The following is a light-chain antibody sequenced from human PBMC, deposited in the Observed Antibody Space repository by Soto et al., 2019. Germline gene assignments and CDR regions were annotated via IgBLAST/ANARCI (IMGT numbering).Light chain of an antibody. Sequence: QSALTQPASVSGSPGQSITISCTGTSSDIGGFNYVSWYQHHPGKAPKLMIHNVSSRPSVVSDRFSGSKSGYTASLTISGLQAEDEADYYCSSYTTTRTVVFGGGTKVTVL. CDR1: SSDIGGFNY. J-gene: IGLJ2*01. CDR2: NVS. CDR3: SSYTTTRTVV. V-gene: IGLV2-14*03.